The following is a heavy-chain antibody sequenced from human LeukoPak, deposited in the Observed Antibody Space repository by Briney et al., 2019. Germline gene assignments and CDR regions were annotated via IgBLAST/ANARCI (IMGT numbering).Heavy chain of an antibody. V-gene: IGHV4-38-2*02. J-gene: IGHJ4*02. D-gene: IGHD2-2*01. CDR3: ARHREYIVVVPAATFDY. Sequence: SETLSLTCTVSGYSISSGYYWGWIRQPPGKGLEWIGEINHSGSTNYNPSLKSRVTISVDTSKNQFSLKLSSVTAADTAVYYCARHREYIVVVPAATFDYWGQGTLVTVSS. CDR2: INHSGST. CDR1: GYSISSGYY.